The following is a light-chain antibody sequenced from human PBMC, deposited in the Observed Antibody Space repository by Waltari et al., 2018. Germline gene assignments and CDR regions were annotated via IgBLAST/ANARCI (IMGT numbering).Light chain of an antibody. CDR1: SSDVGGYNF. V-gene: IGLV2-14*01. CDR2: EGS. J-gene: IGLJ2*01. CDR3: SSYTFTSTPVV. Sequence: QSALTQPASVSGSPGQSITISCTGTSSDVGGYNFVSWYQQHPGKAPKLMIYEGSNRPSGLSNRCSGSKSGNTASLTISGLQAEDEADYYCSSYTFTSTPVVFGGGTKVTVL.